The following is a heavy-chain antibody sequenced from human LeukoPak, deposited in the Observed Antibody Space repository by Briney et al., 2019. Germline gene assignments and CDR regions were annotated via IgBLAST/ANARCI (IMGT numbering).Heavy chain of an antibody. Sequence: GGSLRLSCAASGFTFSSYGMHWVRQAPGKGLEWVAVIWYDGSNKYYADSVKGRFTISRDNSKNTLYLQMNSLRAEDTAVYYCAKDEGPGWFDPRGQGTLVTVSS. V-gene: IGHV3-33*06. CDR2: IWYDGSNK. J-gene: IGHJ5*02. CDR3: AKDEGPGWFDP. CDR1: GFTFSSYG.